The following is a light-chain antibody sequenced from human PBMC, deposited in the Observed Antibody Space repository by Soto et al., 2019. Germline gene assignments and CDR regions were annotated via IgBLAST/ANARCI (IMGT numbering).Light chain of an antibody. CDR2: AAY. CDR1: QSISNY. J-gene: IGKJ4*01. V-gene: IGKV1-39*01. CDR3: QQSNSSPPT. Sequence: DIQITQSPSSLSASVGDRVTITCWASQSISNYLNWYQQKTGKAPKLLIYAAYTLQAGVPSRFRGSGSGTDFTLTIRSLQPEEFATYFCQQSNSSPPTFGGGTKVDNK.